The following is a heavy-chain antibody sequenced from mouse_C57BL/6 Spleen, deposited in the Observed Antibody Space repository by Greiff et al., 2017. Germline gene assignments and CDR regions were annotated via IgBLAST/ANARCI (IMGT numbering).Heavy chain of an antibody. J-gene: IGHJ2*01. CDR1: GYAFTNYL. V-gene: IGHV1-54*01. CDR3: ARRGYDGSPYYFDY. CDR2: INPGSGGT. D-gene: IGHD1-1*01. Sequence: QVQLQQSGAELVRPGTSVKVSCKASGYAFTNYLIEWVKQRPGQGLEWIGVINPGSGGTNYNEKFKGKATLTADKSSSTAYMQLSSLTSEDSAVYFCARRGYDGSPYYFDYWGKGTTLTVAS.